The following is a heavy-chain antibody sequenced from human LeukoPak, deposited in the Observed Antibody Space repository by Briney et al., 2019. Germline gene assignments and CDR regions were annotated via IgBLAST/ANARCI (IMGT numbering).Heavy chain of an antibody. Sequence: GESLKIPCKGSGYRFTSYWIVWVRQMPGKGLEWMGIIHPGDSETRYGPSFQGQVTISADKSISTAYLQWSSLKASDTAMYYCARHDIGGDSSSWYIYWGQGTLVTVSS. D-gene: IGHD6-13*01. V-gene: IGHV5-51*01. CDR2: IHPGDSET. CDR1: GYRFTSYW. J-gene: IGHJ1*01. CDR3: ARHDIGGDSSSWYIY.